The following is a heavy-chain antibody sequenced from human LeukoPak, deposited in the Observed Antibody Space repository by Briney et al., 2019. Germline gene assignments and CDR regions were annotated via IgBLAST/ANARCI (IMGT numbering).Heavy chain of an antibody. Sequence: GGSLRLSCAASGFTVSSDYMSWVRQAPGKGLECVSVIYSGGSTYYADSVKGRFTISRDNSKNTLYLQMNSLRAEDTAVYYCARTSNYDFWSGYSPGGMDVWGQGTTVTVSS. CDR3: ARTSNYDFWSGYSPGGMDV. CDR1: GFTVSSDY. V-gene: IGHV3-53*01. D-gene: IGHD3-3*01. CDR2: IYSGGST. J-gene: IGHJ6*02.